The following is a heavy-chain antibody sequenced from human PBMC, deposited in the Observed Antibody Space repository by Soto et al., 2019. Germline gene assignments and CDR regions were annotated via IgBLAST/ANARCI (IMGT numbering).Heavy chain of an antibody. Sequence: PSETLSLTCTVPGGSISSYYWSWIRQPPGKGLEWIGYIYYSGSTNYNPSLYSRVTISVDTSKNQFSLKLSSATAADTAVYYCARAVAYCSSTSCYTNWFDPWGQGTLVTVSS. D-gene: IGHD2-2*02. V-gene: IGHV4-59*01. J-gene: IGHJ5*02. CDR1: GGSISSYY. CDR3: ARAVAYCSSTSCYTNWFDP. CDR2: IYYSGST.